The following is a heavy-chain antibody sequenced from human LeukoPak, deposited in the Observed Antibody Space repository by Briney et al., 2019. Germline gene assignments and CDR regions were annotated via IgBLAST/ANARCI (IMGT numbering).Heavy chain of an antibody. D-gene: IGHD1-26*01. CDR1: GFTFSSYE. Sequence: GGSLRLSCAASGFTFSSYEMNWVRQAPGKGLEWVSYISSSGSTIYYADSVKGRFTISRDNAKNSLYLQMNSLRAEDTAVYYCARAQSGSFDYWGQGTLVTVSS. V-gene: IGHV3-48*03. CDR2: ISSSGSTI. J-gene: IGHJ4*02. CDR3: ARAQSGSFDY.